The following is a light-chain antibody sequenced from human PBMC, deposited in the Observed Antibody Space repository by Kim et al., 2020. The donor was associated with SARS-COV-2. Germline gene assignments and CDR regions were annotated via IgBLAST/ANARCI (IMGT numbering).Light chain of an antibody. CDR2: EVN. Sequence: QSALTQPASVSGSPGQSITISCTGTSSDVGSYNLVSWYQQHPGKAPKLMIYEVNKRPSGVSTRFSGSKSGNTASLTISGLQAEDEADYYCCSYADSSTNWVFGGGTKLTVL. V-gene: IGLV2-23*02. CDR1: SSDVGSYNL. J-gene: IGLJ3*02. CDR3: CSYADSSTNWV.